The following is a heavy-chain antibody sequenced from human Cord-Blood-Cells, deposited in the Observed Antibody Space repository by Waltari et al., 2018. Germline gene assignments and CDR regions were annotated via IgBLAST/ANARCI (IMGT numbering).Heavy chain of an antibody. Sequence: QVQLQESGPGLVKPSETLSLTCAVSGYSISSGYYWGWIRQPPGKGLEWIGSIYHSGSTYYNPSLKSRVTISVDTSKNQFSLKLSSVTAADTAVYYCARYSGSYYEDYYYGMDVWGQGTTVTVSS. V-gene: IGHV4-38-2*01. CDR3: ARYSGSYYEDYYYGMDV. D-gene: IGHD1-26*01. J-gene: IGHJ6*02. CDR2: IYHSGST. CDR1: GYSISSGYY.